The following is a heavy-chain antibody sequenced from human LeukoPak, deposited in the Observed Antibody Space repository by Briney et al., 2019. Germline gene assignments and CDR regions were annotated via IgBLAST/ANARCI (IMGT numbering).Heavy chain of an antibody. D-gene: IGHD2-21*02. CDR3: ARDSRYCGGDCTFDY. Sequence: ASVKVSCKPSGYTFTSYYMHWVRQAPGHGLEWMGIINPSGGSTSYAQKFQGRVTMTRDTSTSTVYMELSSLRSEDTAVYYCARDSRYCGGDCTFDYWGQGTLVTVSS. J-gene: IGHJ4*02. CDR1: GYTFTSYY. CDR2: INPSGGST. V-gene: IGHV1-46*01.